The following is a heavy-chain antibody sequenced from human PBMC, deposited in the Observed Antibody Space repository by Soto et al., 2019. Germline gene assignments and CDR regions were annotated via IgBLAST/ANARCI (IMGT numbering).Heavy chain of an antibody. J-gene: IGHJ4*02. D-gene: IGHD6-13*01. V-gene: IGHV3-21*04. CDR3: AKEIHGGGYSSSWYYFDY. Sequence: GGSLRLSCAASGFTFSSYSMNWVRQAPGKGLEWVSSISSSSSYIYYADSVKGRFTISRDNSKNTLYLQMNSLRAEDTAVYYCAKEIHGGGYSSSWYYFDYWGQGTLVTVSS. CDR2: ISSSSSYI. CDR1: GFTFSSYS.